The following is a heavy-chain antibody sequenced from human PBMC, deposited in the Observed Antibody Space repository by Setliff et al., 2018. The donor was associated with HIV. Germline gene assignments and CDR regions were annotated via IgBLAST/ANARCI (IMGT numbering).Heavy chain of an antibody. CDR3: VKGGTLAGQFYYYMNV. CDR1: GFTFGNYA. D-gene: IGHD6-19*01. J-gene: IGHJ6*03. V-gene: IGHV3-9*01. CDR2: ITWRGGVL. Sequence: GGSLRLSCGVSGFTFGNYAMHWVRQPPGKGLEWVSGITWRGGVLGYAASAKGRFIISRDNARSSLHLQMNSLATEDTALYFCVKGGTLAGQFYYYMNVWGKGTTVTVSS.